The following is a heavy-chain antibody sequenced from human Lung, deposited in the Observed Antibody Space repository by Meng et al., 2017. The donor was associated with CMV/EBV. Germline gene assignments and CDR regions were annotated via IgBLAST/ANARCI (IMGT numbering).Heavy chain of an antibody. CDR2: ISSSSAYI. V-gene: IGHV3-21*06. CDR3: ARGDYSGYDVPDY. Sequence: GGSXRLXCAASGFMFSSYTMNWVRQAPGRGLEWVSSISSSSAYIFYADSVKGRFTISRDNAKNSLNLQMHSLRAEDTAIYYCARGDYSGYDVPDYWGQGTLVTVSS. CDR1: GFMFSSYT. J-gene: IGHJ4*02. D-gene: IGHD5-12*01.